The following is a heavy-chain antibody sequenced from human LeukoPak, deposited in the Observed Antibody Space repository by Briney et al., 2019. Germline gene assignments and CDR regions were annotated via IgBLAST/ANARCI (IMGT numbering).Heavy chain of an antibody. CDR1: GCSISSSNW. V-gene: IGHV4-4*02. J-gene: IGHJ3*02. CDR2: IYHSGST. Sequence: PSETLSLTCAVSGCSISSSNWWIWVRQSPGKGVEWIGEIYHSGSTNYNPSLKSRVTISVDKSKNQFSLKLSSVTAADTAVYYCARLQRITMNAFDIWGQGTMVTVSS. D-gene: IGHD3-22*01. CDR3: ARLQRITMNAFDI.